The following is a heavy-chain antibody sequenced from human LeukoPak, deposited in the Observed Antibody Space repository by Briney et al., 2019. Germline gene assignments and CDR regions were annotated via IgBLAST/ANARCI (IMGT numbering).Heavy chain of an antibody. D-gene: IGHD3-16*02. J-gene: IGHJ4*02. V-gene: IGHV3-48*04. CDR1: GFTFSSYG. Sequence: GGSLRLSCAASGFTFSSYGMNWVRQAPGKGLEWVSYISSSGSTIYYADSVKGRFTISRDNAKNSLYLQMNSLRAEDTAVYYCARGAYDYVWGSYRPAYYFDYWGQGTLVTVSS. CDR2: ISSSGSTI. CDR3: ARGAYDYVWGSYRPAYYFDY.